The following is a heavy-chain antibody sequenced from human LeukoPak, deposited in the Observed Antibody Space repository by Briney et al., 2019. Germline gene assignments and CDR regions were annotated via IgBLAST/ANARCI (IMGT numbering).Heavy chain of an antibody. J-gene: IGHJ3*02. CDR1: GFTVSSNY. Sequence: GGSLRLSCAASGFTVSSNYMSWVRQAPGKGLEWVSVIYSGGSTYYADSVKGRFTISRDNSKNTLYLQMNSLRAEDTAVYYCAKDLSSWGPSSDAFDIWGQGTMVTVSS. V-gene: IGHV3-66*01. CDR3: AKDLSSWGPSSDAFDI. D-gene: IGHD3-16*01. CDR2: IYSGGST.